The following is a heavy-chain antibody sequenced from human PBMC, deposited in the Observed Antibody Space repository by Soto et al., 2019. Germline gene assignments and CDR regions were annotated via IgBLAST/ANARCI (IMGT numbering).Heavy chain of an antibody. CDR2: ISSSSSTI. V-gene: IGHV3-48*01. CDR1: GFTFSSYS. J-gene: IGHJ4*02. CDR3: ASDPLADYDFWSSSN. D-gene: IGHD3-3*01. Sequence: EVQLVESGGGLVQPGGSLRLSCAASGFTFSSYSMNWVRQAPGKGLEWVSYISSSSSTIYYADSVKGRFTISRDNAKNSLYLQTNSLRAEDTAVYYCASDPLADYDFWSSSNWGQGTLVTVSS.